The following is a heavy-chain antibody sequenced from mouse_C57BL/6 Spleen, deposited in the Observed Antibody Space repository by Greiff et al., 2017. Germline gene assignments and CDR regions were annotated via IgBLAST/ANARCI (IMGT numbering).Heavy chain of an antibody. V-gene: IGHV1-80*01. CDR2: IYPGDGDT. Sequence: QVQLQQSGAELVKPGASVKISCKASGYAFSSYWMNWVKQRPGKGLEWIGQIYPGDGDTNYNGKFKGKATLTADKSSSTAYMQLSSLTSEDSAVYFCARNLDYYGSSFVWGTGTTVTVSS. CDR3: ARNLDYYGSSFV. CDR1: GYAFSSYW. D-gene: IGHD1-1*01. J-gene: IGHJ1*03.